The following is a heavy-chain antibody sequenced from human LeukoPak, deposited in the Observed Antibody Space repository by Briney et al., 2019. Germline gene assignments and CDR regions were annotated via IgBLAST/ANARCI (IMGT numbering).Heavy chain of an antibody. V-gene: IGHV5-51*01. CDR1: GYSFTSYW. Sequence: GESLKISCKGSGYSFTSYWIGWVRQMPGKGLEWMGIIYPGDSDTRYSPSFQGQVTISAVKSISTAYLQWSSLKASDTAMYYCARPGLSGYDSVYYFDYWGQGTLVTVSS. J-gene: IGHJ4*02. D-gene: IGHD5-12*01. CDR3: ARPGLSGYDSVYYFDY. CDR2: IYPGDSDT.